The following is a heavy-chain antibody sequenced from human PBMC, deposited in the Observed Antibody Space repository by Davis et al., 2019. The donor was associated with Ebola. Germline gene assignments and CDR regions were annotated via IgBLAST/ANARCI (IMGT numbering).Heavy chain of an antibody. V-gene: IGHV3-23*01. CDR1: GFTFSSYA. CDR2: ISGSGGST. CDR3: AKVPYGSGSSNWFDP. Sequence: LSLTCASSGFTFSSYAMSWVRQAPGKGLEWVSAISGSGGSTYYADSVKGRFTISRDNSKNTLYLQMNSLRAEDTAVYYCAKVPYGSGSSNWFDPWGQGTLVTVSS. D-gene: IGHD3-10*01. J-gene: IGHJ5*02.